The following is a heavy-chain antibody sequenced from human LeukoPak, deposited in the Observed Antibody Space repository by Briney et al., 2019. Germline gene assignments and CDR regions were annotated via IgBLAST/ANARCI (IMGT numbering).Heavy chain of an antibody. V-gene: IGHV3-9*01. J-gene: IGHJ3*02. CDR3: AKDLYVWGSYRPWSEDAFDI. Sequence: GGSLRLSCAASGFTFDDYAMHWVRQAPGKGLEWVSGISWNSGSIGYADSVKGRSTISRDNAKNSLYLQMNSLRAEDTALYYCAKDLYVWGSYRPWSEDAFDIWGQGTMVTVSS. CDR2: ISWNSGSI. D-gene: IGHD3-16*02. CDR1: GFTFDDYA.